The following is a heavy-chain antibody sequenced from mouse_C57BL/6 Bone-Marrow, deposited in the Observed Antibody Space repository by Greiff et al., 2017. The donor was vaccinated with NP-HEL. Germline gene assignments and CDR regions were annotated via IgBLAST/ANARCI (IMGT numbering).Heavy chain of an antibody. CDR1: GYAFSSYW. CDR3: ARGAY. J-gene: IGHJ3*01. V-gene: IGHV1-80*01. Sequence: VQLVESGAELVKPGASVKISCKASGYAFSSYWMNWVKQRPGKGLEWIGQIYPGDGDTYYNGKFKDKASLTADKSSSTAYMQLSGLTSEDSAVYFCARGAYWGQGPLVTVSA. CDR2: IYPGDGDT.